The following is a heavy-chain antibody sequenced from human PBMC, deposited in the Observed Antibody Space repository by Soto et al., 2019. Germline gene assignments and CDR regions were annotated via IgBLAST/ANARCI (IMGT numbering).Heavy chain of an antibody. Sequence: EVQLLESGGGLVQPGGSLRLSCAASGFTFSTYVMNWVRQAPGKGLEWVSTISYSADKTFYADSVKSRFTISRDNSRDTLFLQMNSLRADDAALYYCARRAKTATTNWGAFDIWGQGTMVTVSS. V-gene: IGHV3-23*01. CDR3: ARRAKTATTNWGAFDI. D-gene: IGHD1-7*01. CDR1: GFTFSTYV. CDR2: ISYSADKT. J-gene: IGHJ3*02.